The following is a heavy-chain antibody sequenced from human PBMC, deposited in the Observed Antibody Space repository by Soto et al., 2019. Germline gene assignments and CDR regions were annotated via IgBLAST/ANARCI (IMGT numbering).Heavy chain of an antibody. CDR2: ISSNGGST. V-gene: IGHV3-64D*08. D-gene: IGHD3-22*01. CDR1: GFTFSSYA. J-gene: IGHJ4*02. CDR3: VTEGSDYYDSSGYYYGQVY. Sequence: GGSLRLSCSASGFTFSSYAMHWVRQAPGKGLEYVSAISSNGGSTYYADSVKGRFTISRDNSKNTLYLQMSSLRAEDTAVYYCVTEGSDYYDSSGYYYGQVYWGQGTLVTVSS.